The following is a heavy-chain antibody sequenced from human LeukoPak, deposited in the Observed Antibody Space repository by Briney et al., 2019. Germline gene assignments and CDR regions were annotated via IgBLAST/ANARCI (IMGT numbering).Heavy chain of an antibody. CDR2: IIPIFGTA. CDR3: ARESLYSSSSSPPFNY. D-gene: IGHD6-6*01. CDR1: GGTFSSYA. Sequence: SVKVSCKASGGTFSSYAISWVRQAPGQGLEWMGGIIPIFGTANYAQKFQGRVTITADESTSTAYMELSSLRSEDTAVYYCARESLYSSSSSPPFNYWGQGTLVTVSS. J-gene: IGHJ4*02. V-gene: IGHV1-69*01.